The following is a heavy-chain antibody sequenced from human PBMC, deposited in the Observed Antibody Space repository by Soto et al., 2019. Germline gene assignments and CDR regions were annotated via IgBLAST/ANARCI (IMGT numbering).Heavy chain of an antibody. V-gene: IGHV4-59*01. CDR3: ARSQTADNWFDP. J-gene: IGHJ5*02. D-gene: IGHD2-21*02. CDR1: GGSISSYY. Sequence: SETLSLTCSVSGGSISSYYWSWIRQPPGKGLEWIGYMYYSGSTTYNPSLKSRVTMSVDTSKNQFSLKLRSVTAADTAVYYCARSQTADNWFDPWGQGTLVTVSS. CDR2: MYYSGST.